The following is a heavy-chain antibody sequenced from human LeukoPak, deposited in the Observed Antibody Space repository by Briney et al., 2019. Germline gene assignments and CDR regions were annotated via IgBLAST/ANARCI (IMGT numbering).Heavy chain of an antibody. Sequence: SETLSLTCTVSGGSISSYYWSWIRQPAGKGLEWIGRIYTSGSTNYNPSLKSRVTMSVDTSKNQFSLKLSSVTAADTGVYYCARIKESSSGWTHNWFDPWGQGTLVTVSS. CDR2: IYTSGST. CDR1: GGSISSYY. V-gene: IGHV4-4*07. D-gene: IGHD6-19*01. CDR3: ARIKESSSGWTHNWFDP. J-gene: IGHJ5*02.